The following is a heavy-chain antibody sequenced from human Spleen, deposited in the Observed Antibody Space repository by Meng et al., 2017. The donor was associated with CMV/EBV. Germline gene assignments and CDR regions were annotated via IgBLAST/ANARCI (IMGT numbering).Heavy chain of an antibody. D-gene: IGHD6-25*01. CDR1: GFPFDDFY. CDR3: ARDHLNAAAGDL. CDR2: ISTGGGAI. Sequence: CAASGFPFDDFYMSWCRRAPGKGLEWISYISTGGGAIYYADSVKGRFTISRDNAKNSLYLQMNNLRPDDTAVYYCARDHLNAAAGDLWGQGTLVTVSS. V-gene: IGHV3-11*04. J-gene: IGHJ5*02.